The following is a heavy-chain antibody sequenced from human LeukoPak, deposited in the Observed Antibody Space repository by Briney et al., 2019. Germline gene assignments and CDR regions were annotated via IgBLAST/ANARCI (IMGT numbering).Heavy chain of an antibody. D-gene: IGHD4-23*01. V-gene: IGHV4-4*09. CDR3: ARLGNQGFYYYYYMDV. CDR2: IYTSGST. CDR1: GGSISSYY. Sequence: SETLSLTCTVSGGSISSYYWSWIRQPPGKGLEWIGYIYTSGSTNYNPSLKSRVTISVDTSKNQFSLKLSSVTAADTAVYYCARLGNQGFYYYYYMDVWGKGTTVTVS. J-gene: IGHJ6*03.